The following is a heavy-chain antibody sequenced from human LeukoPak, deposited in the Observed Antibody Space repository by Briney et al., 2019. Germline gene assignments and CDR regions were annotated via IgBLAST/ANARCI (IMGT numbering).Heavy chain of an antibody. CDR1: GGSISSSSYY. D-gene: IGHD1-26*01. Sequence: PSETLSLTCTVSGGSISSSSYYWGWIRQPPGKGLEWIGSIYYSGSTYYNPSLKSRVTISVDTSKNQFSLKLSSVTAADTAVYYCARGKVGGSYWTAFGYWGQGTLVTVSS. J-gene: IGHJ4*02. V-gene: IGHV4-39*01. CDR2: IYYSGST. CDR3: ARGKVGGSYWTAFGY.